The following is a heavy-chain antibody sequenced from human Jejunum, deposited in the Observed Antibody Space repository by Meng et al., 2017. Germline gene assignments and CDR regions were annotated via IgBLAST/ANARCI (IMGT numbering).Heavy chain of an antibody. CDR1: GLTLSSFH. D-gene: IGHD1-14*01. J-gene: IGHJ4*02. CDR2: INSDGTIT. V-gene: IGHV3-74*01. Sequence: GESLKISCVASGLTLSSFHMHWVRQAPGKGLEWVSRINSDGTITTYADSVEGRFTISRDNAKNTLFLQMNSLRGEDTAMYYCVGGGRNSFEPLDSWGQGTLVTVSS. CDR3: VGGGRNSFEPLDS.